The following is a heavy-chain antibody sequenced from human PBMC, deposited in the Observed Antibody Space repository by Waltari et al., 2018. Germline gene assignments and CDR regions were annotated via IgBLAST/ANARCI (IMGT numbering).Heavy chain of an antibody. Sequence: EVKMVESGGGLVQPGGSLRLSCTGSGFTFNKYWMHWVRQTPGKGPEWISHMKFDGSDRDYAEDVRGRFTISRDNVKRTLFLQMNGLRGEDTAVYFCARVTLLRGAHWGQGTLVTVSS. CDR1: GFTFNKYW. CDR2: MKFDGSDR. V-gene: IGHV3-74*01. CDR3: ARVTLLRGAH. J-gene: IGHJ4*02. D-gene: IGHD3-10*01.